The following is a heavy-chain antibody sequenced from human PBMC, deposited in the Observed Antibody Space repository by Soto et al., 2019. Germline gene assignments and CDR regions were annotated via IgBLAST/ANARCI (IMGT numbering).Heavy chain of an antibody. CDR2: IYHSGST. CDR1: GGSISSSNW. D-gene: IGHD3-3*01. CDR3: ARVRFLEWLTPGPGAFDI. V-gene: IGHV4-4*02. J-gene: IGHJ3*02. Sequence: QVQLQESGPGLVKPSGTLSLTCAVSGGSISSSNWWSWVRQPPGKGLEWIGEIYHSGSTNYNPSLKSRVTISVDKSKNQFSLKLSSVTAADTAVYYCARVRFLEWLTPGPGAFDIWGQGTMVTVSS.